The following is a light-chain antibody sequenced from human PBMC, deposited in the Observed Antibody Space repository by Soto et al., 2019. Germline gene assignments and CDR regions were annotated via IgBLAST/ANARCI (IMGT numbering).Light chain of an antibody. CDR1: GSDVGGYDF. Sequence: QSVLTQPRSVSGSPGQSVTLSCSGSGSDVGGYDFVSWYQQHPGKVPKLIIYDVSKRPSGVPDRYSGSKSGNTASLTISGLQAEDEADYYCCSFAGTYTVVFGGGTKLTVL. CDR2: DVS. V-gene: IGLV2-11*01. CDR3: CSFAGTYTVV. J-gene: IGLJ2*01.